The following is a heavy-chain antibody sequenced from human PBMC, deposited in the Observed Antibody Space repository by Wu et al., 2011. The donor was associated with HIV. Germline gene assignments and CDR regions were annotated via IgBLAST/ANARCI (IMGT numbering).Heavy chain of an antibody. D-gene: IGHD1-26*01. V-gene: IGHV1-69*05. CDR2: IIPIFGAA. Sequence: QVQLVQSGAEVKKPGSSVKVSCKASGGTFSIYAISWVRQAPGQGLEWMGGIIPIFGAANYAQKFQGRVTITTHESTTTAYMQLSSLRSEDTAVYYCARAVLVGATTLLNYFDPWGQGTLVTVSS. CDR3: ARAVLVGATTLLNYFDP. CDR1: GGTFSIYA. J-gene: IGHJ5*02.